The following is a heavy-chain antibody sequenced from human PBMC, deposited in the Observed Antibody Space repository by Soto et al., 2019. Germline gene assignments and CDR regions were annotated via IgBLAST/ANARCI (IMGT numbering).Heavy chain of an antibody. J-gene: IGHJ4*02. D-gene: IGHD5-12*01. CDR1: GVTFSSYT. Sequence: SVKVSCKASGVTFSSYTICWARQAPGQGLEWMGRIIPILGIANYAQKFQGRVTITADKSTSTAYMELSSLRSEDTAVYYCAAAPVATISLDYWGQGTLVTVSS. CDR3: AAAPVATISLDY. CDR2: IIPILGIA. V-gene: IGHV1-69*02.